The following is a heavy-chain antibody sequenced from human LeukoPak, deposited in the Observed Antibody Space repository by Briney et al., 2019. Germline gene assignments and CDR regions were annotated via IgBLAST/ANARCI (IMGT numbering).Heavy chain of an antibody. CDR2: IIPIFGTA. V-gene: IGHV1-69*05. Sequence: SVKVSCKASGGTFSSYAISWVRQAPGQGLEWMGGIIPIFGTANYAQKFQGRVTITTDESTSTAYMELSSLRSEDTAVYYCAAGAHDFWSGYELGYYYYMDVWGKGTTVTVSS. CDR3: AAGAHDFWSGYELGYYYYMDV. J-gene: IGHJ6*03. D-gene: IGHD3-3*01. CDR1: GGTFSSYA.